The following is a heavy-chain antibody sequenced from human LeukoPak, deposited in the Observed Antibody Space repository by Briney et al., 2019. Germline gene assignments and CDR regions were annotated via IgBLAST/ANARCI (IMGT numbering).Heavy chain of an antibody. J-gene: IGHJ6*02. CDR2: INSDGSNT. V-gene: IGHV3-74*01. Sequence: GGSLRLSCAASGFTFSSYWMHWVRQAPGQGLVWVSRINSDGSNTSYADSVKGRFTISRDNAKNTLYLQMNSLRAEDTAVYYCARAVAAGYYYYGMDVWGQGTTVTVSS. CDR3: ARAVAAGYYYYGMDV. CDR1: GFTFSSYW. D-gene: IGHD6-13*01.